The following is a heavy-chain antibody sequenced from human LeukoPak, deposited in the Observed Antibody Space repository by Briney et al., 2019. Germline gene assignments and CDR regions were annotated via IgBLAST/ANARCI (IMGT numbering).Heavy chain of an antibody. Sequence: SETLSLTCTVSGGSISSYYWSWIRQPPGKGLEWIGYIYYSGSTNYNPSLKSRVTISVDTSKNQFSLKLSSVTAADTAVYYCARAGILMVYAAYYYYGMDVWGQGTTVTVSS. J-gene: IGHJ6*02. V-gene: IGHV4-59*08. D-gene: IGHD2-8*01. CDR3: ARAGILMVYAAYYYYGMDV. CDR1: GGSISSYY. CDR2: IYYSGST.